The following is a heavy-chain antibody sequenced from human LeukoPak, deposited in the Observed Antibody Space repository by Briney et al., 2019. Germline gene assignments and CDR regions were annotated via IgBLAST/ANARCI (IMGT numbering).Heavy chain of an antibody. CDR2: IYYTGST. CDR3: ARAVLATKSEHWFDS. J-gene: IGHJ5*01. V-gene: IGHV4-59*01. Sequence: SSETLSLTCTVSGGSISSFYWSWLRQPPGKGLEWIGYIYYTGSTNYNSSLKSRVTISVDTSKNQFSLNLSSVTAADTAMYYCARAVLATKSEHWFDSWGQGTLVTVSS. CDR1: GGSISSFY. D-gene: IGHD2-8*01.